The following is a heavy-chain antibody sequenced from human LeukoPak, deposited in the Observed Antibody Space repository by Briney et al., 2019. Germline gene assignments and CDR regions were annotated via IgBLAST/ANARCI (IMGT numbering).Heavy chain of an antibody. Sequence: SETLSLTCTVSGGSISSSSYYWGWIRQPPGKGLEWIGRIYYSGSTYYNPSLKSRVTISVDTSKNQFSLKLSSVTAADTAVYYCAREWYSGSYSQGECAFDIWGQGTMVTVSS. CDR2: IYYSGST. J-gene: IGHJ3*02. CDR3: AREWYSGSYSQGECAFDI. CDR1: GGSISSSSYY. D-gene: IGHD1-26*01. V-gene: IGHV4-39*07.